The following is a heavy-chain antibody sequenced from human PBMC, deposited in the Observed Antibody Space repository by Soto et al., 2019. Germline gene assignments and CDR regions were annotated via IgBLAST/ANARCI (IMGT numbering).Heavy chain of an antibody. CDR2: IWYDGSNK. D-gene: IGHD6-6*01. J-gene: IGHJ4*02. CDR1: GFTFSSYG. CDR3: ARGHSSSPTFDY. Sequence: QVQLVESGGGVVQPGRSLRLSCAASGFTFSSYGMHWVRQAPGKGLEWVAVIWYDGSNKYYADSVKGRFTIPRAYSKTTLYLQMNSLRAEDTAVYYCARGHSSSPTFDYWGQGTLVTVSS. V-gene: IGHV3-33*01.